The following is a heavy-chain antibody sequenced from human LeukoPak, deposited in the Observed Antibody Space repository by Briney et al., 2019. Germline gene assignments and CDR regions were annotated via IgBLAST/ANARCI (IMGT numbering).Heavy chain of an antibody. CDR3: AREVSSGWSLDY. V-gene: IGHV4-61*01. CDR2: IYYSGST. Sequence: PSETLSLTCTVSGGSVSSGNYYWSWIRQPPGKGQEWIGYIYYSGSTNYNPSLKSRVTISVDTSKNQFSLKLSSVTAADTAVYYCAREVSSGWSLDYWGQGTLVTVSS. D-gene: IGHD6-19*01. J-gene: IGHJ4*02. CDR1: GGSVSSGNYY.